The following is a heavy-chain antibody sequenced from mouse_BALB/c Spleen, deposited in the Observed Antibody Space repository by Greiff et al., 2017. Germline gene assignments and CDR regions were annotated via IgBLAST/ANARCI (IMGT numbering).Heavy chain of an antibody. J-gene: IGHJ4*01. CDR3: ANQLREFSYYAMDY. V-gene: IGHV2-9*02. Sequence: VQGVESGPGLVAPSQSLSITCTVSGFSLTSYGVHWVRQPPGKGLEWLGVIWAGGSTNYNSALMSRLSISKDNSKSQVFLKMNSLQTDDTAMYYCANQLREFSYYAMDYWGQGTSVTVSS. CDR2: IWAGGST. CDR1: GFSLTSYG. D-gene: IGHD1-1*01.